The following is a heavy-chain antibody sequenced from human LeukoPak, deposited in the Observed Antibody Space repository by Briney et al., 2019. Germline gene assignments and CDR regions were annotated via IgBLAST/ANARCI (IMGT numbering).Heavy chain of an antibody. D-gene: IGHD3-10*01. CDR3: ARDSLYYSSGSYLGFDP. V-gene: IGHV1-18*01. CDR1: GYTFTRYG. Sequence: GASVKVSCKASGYTFTRYGISWVRQAPGQGLEWMGWISGYNGNTNYAEKLQGRVTMTTDTSTSTVYMELRSLRSDDTAVYYCARDSLYYSSGSYLGFDPWGQGTLVTVSS. CDR2: ISGYNGNT. J-gene: IGHJ5*02.